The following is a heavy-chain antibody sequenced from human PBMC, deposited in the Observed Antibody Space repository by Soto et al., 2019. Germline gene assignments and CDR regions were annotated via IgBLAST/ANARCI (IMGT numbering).Heavy chain of an antibody. Sequence: GGSLRLSCAASGVTFNGYSMNWVRQAPGKGLEWISYIGGGGVSIYYADSVKGRFTVSRDNAKKSLYLQLNSLRDEDTAVYYCARDPQSGSRKLYFDFWGQGTPVTVSS. V-gene: IGHV3-48*02. D-gene: IGHD1-26*01. CDR1: GVTFNGYS. CDR3: ARDPQSGSRKLYFDF. CDR2: IGGGGVSI. J-gene: IGHJ4*02.